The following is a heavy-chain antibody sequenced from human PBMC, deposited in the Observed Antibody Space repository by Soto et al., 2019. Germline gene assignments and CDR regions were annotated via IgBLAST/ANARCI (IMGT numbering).Heavy chain of an antibody. V-gene: IGHV7-4-1*01. CDR1: CCTITKTG. Sequence: GAAGKVSCKGSCCTITKTGLELGGQAPAQGLEWMGWINTNTGNPTSAQGFTGRFVFSLDTSVNTAYLQIFSLKAEDTAVYYCARVTRNDDAFDIWGQGTLVTVS. J-gene: IGHJ3*02. CDR2: INTNTGNP. CDR3: ARVTRNDDAFDI.